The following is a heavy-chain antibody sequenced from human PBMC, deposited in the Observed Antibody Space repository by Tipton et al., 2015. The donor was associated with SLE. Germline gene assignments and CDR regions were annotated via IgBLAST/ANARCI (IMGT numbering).Heavy chain of an antibody. CDR3: ARAPIYYETSGPESGLDV. Sequence: TLSLTCTVSGGSISSYYWSWIRQPPGKGLEWIGYIYYSGSTNYNPSLKSRVTISVDKSKNQFSLKLTSVTAADTALYSCARAPIYYETSGPESGLDVWGLGTTVTVSS. CDR1: GGSISSYY. CDR2: IYYSGST. J-gene: IGHJ6*02. D-gene: IGHD3-22*01. V-gene: IGHV4-59*12.